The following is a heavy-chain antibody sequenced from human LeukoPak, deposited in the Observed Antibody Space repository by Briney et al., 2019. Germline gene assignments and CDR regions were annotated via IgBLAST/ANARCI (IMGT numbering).Heavy chain of an antibody. V-gene: IGHV3-23*01. CDR2: ITASGGNT. CDR1: GFTFSSYA. Sequence: GGSLTLSCAVSGFTFSSYAMGWGRQDPAKGLEWVSAITASGGNTYYADSVKGRFTISRDNSKNTLYLQVNSLRAEDTAVYYCAKGNGYSYGRYYFDYWGQGTLVTVSS. J-gene: IGHJ4*02. D-gene: IGHD5-18*01. CDR3: AKGNGYSYGRYYFDY.